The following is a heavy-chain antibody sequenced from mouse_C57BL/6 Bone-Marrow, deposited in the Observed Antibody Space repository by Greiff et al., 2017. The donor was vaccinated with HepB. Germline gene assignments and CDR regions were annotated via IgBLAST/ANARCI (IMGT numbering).Heavy chain of an antibody. CDR1: GFSLTSYG. CDR2: IWGDGST. CDR3: AKLLRYRFAY. Sequence: VQRVESGPGLVAPSQSLSITCTVSGFSLTSYGVSWVRQPPGKGLEWLGVIWGDGSTNYHSALISRLSISKDNSKSQVFLKLNSLQTDYTATYYCAKLLRYRFAYWGQGTLVTVSA. J-gene: IGHJ3*01. V-gene: IGHV2-3*01. D-gene: IGHD1-1*01.